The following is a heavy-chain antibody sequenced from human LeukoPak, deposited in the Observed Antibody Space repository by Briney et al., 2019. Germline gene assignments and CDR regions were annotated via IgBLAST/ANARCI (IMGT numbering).Heavy chain of an antibody. D-gene: IGHD6-13*01. J-gene: IGHJ4*02. Sequence: PGRSLRLSCAASGFTFSSYGIHWVRQAPGKGLEWVAVIWYDGSNKCYADSVKGRFTISRDNSKNTLYLQMNSLRAEDTAVYYCARDAGYSSSWYFDYWGQGTLVTVSS. V-gene: IGHV3-33*01. CDR2: IWYDGSNK. CDR3: ARDAGYSSSWYFDY. CDR1: GFTFSSYG.